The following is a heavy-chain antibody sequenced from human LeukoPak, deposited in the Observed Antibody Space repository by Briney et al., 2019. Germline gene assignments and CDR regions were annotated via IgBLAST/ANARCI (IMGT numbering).Heavy chain of an antibody. D-gene: IGHD2-2*02. CDR2: ISYDGSNK. J-gene: IGHJ6*01. CDR1: GFTFSSYA. V-gene: IGHV3-30-3*01. Sequence: GGSLRLSCAASGFTFSSYAMHWVRQAPGKGLGWVAVISYDGSNKYYADSVKGRFTISRDNSKNTLYLQMNSLRAEDTAVYYCARGLYCSSTSCSTSYYYYYGMYVWGQETTVTVSS. CDR3: ARGLYCSSTSCSTSYYYYYGMYV.